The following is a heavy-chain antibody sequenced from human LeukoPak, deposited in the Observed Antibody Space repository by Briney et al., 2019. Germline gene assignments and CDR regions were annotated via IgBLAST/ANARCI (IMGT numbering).Heavy chain of an antibody. Sequence: GGSLRLSCAASGFTFSNYAMSWVRQAPGEGLEWVSIISDSGGSTNYADSVKGRFTISRDNSKNTLYLQVNSLGVEDTAIYYCARGGGASVSSLKYWGQGTLVTVSS. D-gene: IGHD6-6*01. V-gene: IGHV3-23*01. CDR2: ISDSGGST. CDR1: GFTFSNYA. CDR3: ARGGGASVSSLKY. J-gene: IGHJ4*02.